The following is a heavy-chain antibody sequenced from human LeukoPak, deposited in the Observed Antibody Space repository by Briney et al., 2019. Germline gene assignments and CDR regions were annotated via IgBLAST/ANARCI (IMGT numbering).Heavy chain of an antibody. D-gene: IGHD3-10*01. V-gene: IGHV3-23*01. CDR1: GFTFSSYA. CDR3: ARDKLTGNAFDI. Sequence: GGSLRLSCAASGFTFSSYAMSWVRQAPGKGLEWVSSISTSGGTTYYADSVKGRFTISRDNSKNTLFLQMNSLRAEDTAVYYCARDKLTGNAFDIWGQGTMVTVSS. CDR2: ISTSGGTT. J-gene: IGHJ3*02.